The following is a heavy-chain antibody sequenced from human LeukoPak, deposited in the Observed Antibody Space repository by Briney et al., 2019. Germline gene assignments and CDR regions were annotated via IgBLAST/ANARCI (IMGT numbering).Heavy chain of an antibody. CDR3: APGAHFDY. CDR1: GFIFSDRY. CDR2: IRNKANSYST. D-gene: IGHD4/OR15-4a*01. J-gene: IGHJ4*02. Sequence: GGSLRLSCAASGFIFSDRYMDWVRQAPGKGLEWVGRIRNKANSYSTGYAASVKGRFTISRDNAKNSLYLQMNSLRAEDTAVYYCAPGAHFDYWGQGTLVTVSS. V-gene: IGHV3-72*01.